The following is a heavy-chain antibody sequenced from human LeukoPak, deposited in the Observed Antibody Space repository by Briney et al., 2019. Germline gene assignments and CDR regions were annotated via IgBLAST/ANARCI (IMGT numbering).Heavy chain of an antibody. J-gene: IGHJ4*02. D-gene: IGHD3-9*01. CDR2: ISVYNCNT. V-gene: IGHV1-18*01. Sequence: ASVKVSCKASGYTFTTYGISWVRQAPGQGLEWLGRISVYNCNTNYAQKLQGRVTMTTDTSTRTAYMELRSLRSDDTAVYYCARMILLPGDVLTVPPRGFDYWGQGTLVTVSS. CDR3: ARMILLPGDVLTVPPRGFDY. CDR1: GYTFTTYG.